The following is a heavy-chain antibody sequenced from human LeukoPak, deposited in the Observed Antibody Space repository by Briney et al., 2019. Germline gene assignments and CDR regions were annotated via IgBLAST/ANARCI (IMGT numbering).Heavy chain of an antibody. D-gene: IGHD3-16*01. CDR2: IKSDASGT. J-gene: IGHJ3*02. CDR1: GFTFNNYW. V-gene: IGHV3-74*01. Sequence: GGSLRLSCGASGFTFNNYWMHWVRQAPGMGLVWVSRIKSDASGTTYADSVKGRVTISRDNAKNTLYLQMNSLRAEDAAVYYCARGKDGVWAFDIWGQGTPDTVSS. CDR3: ARGKDGVWAFDI.